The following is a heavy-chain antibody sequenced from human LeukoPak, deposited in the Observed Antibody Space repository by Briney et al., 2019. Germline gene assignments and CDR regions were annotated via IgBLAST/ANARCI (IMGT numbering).Heavy chain of an antibody. CDR2: IIPILGIA. J-gene: IGHJ4*02. Sequence: SVEVSCKASGGTFSSYAISWVRQAPGQGLEWMGRIIPILGIANYAQKFQGRVTITADKSTSTAYMELSSLRSEDTAVYYCARVQLGLGYFDYWGQGTLVTVSS. D-gene: IGHD3-16*01. V-gene: IGHV1-69*04. CDR1: GGTFSSYA. CDR3: ARVQLGLGYFDY.